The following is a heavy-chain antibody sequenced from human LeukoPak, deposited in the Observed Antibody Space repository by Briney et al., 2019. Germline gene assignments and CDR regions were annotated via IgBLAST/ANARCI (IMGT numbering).Heavy chain of an antibody. CDR1: GGSISSGSYY. Sequence: SQTLSLTCTVSGGSISSGSYYWSWIRQPAGKGLEWIGRIYTSGSTNYNPSLKSRVTISVDTSKKQFSLKLSSVTAADTAVYYCAREGALLWFGELFRNWFDPWGQGTLDTVSS. CDR2: IYTSGST. CDR3: AREGALLWFGELFRNWFDP. V-gene: IGHV4-61*02. J-gene: IGHJ5*02. D-gene: IGHD3-10*01.